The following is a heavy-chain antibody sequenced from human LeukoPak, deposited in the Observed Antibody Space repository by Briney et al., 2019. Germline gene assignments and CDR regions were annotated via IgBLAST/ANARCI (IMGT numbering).Heavy chain of an antibody. V-gene: IGHV3-30*02. CDR3: AKGPRGYSYGYGGDY. CDR1: GFTFSSYG. Sequence: PGGSLRLSXAASGFTFSSYGMHWVRQAPGKGLEWVAFIRYDGSNKYYADSVKGRFTISRDNSKNTLYLQMNSLRAEDTAVYYCAKGPRGYSYGYGGDYWGQGTLVTVSS. D-gene: IGHD5-18*01. CDR2: IRYDGSNK. J-gene: IGHJ4*02.